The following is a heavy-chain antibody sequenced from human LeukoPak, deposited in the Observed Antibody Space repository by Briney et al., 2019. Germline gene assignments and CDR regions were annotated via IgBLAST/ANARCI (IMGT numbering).Heavy chain of an antibody. CDR1: GFTFSSYA. CDR3: ARTSRLSAGSAPFDS. Sequence: GGSLRLSCAASGFTFSSYAMSWVRQAPGKGLEWVSAISGSGGSTYYADSVKGRFTISRDNSKSTLYLQMNSLRVEGTAIYYCARTSRLSAGSAPFDSWGQGTLVTVSS. V-gene: IGHV3-23*01. CDR2: ISGSGGST. J-gene: IGHJ4*02. D-gene: IGHD3-22*01.